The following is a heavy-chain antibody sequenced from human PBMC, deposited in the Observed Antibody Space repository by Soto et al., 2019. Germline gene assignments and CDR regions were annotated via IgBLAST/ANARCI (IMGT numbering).Heavy chain of an antibody. CDR2: TYHRGST. CDR1: VVSISSYF. Sequence: SETLSITCSVSVVSISSYFWSWIRQAPGRGLEWIGYTYHRGSTNYSPSLRSRVAISLDTSENQFSLKVNSVTAADTAVYYCARIGGYHGPLDYWGQGTPVTVSS. CDR3: ARIGGYHGPLDY. V-gene: IGHV4-59*01. D-gene: IGHD6-25*01. J-gene: IGHJ4*02.